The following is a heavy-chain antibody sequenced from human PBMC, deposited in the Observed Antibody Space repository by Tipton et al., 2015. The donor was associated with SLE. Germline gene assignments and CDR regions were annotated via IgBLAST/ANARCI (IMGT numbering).Heavy chain of an antibody. V-gene: IGHV3-7*03. CDR1: GFTFSMYR. D-gene: IGHD2-15*01. CDR3: AKDMDTYGPSYSFDH. CDR2: IKQDASEE. J-gene: IGHJ4*02. Sequence: SLRLSCAASGFTFSMYRMSWVRQAPGKGLEWVANIKQDASEEYNVESEKGRFIISRDNSKNTLYLQMNSLRAEDTAIYYCAKDMDTYGPSYSFDHWGQGTVVTVSS.